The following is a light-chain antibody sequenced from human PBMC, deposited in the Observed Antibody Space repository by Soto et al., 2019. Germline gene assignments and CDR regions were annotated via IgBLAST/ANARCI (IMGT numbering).Light chain of an antibody. CDR2: DAS. Sequence: EIVLTQSPATLSLSPGERATLSCRASQSVSSYLDWYQQKPGQAPRLLIYDASNRATGIPARFSGSGSETDVTLTISSLEPEDFAVYYCQQRSNWPPSFGQGTRLEIK. J-gene: IGKJ5*01. CDR1: QSVSSY. CDR3: QQRSNWPPS. V-gene: IGKV3-11*01.